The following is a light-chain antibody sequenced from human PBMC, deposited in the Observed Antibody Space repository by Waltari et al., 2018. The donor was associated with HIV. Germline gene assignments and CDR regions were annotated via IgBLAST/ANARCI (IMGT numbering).Light chain of an antibody. CDR2: WAS. CDR3: QQYFNTPHS. V-gene: IGKV4-1*01. CDR1: LSILYSSNNKNY. J-gene: IGKJ2*03. Sequence: DIVMTQSPDSLAVSLGARATINCKSSLSILYSSNNKNYLAWYQQRPRQPPKLLIFWASTRESGVPDRFSGSGSGTDFTLTISSLQAEDGAIYYCQQYFNTPHSFGQGTKLEIK.